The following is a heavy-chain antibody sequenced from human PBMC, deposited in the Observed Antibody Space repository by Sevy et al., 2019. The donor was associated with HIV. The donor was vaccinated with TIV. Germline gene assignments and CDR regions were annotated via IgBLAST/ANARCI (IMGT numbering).Heavy chain of an antibody. V-gene: IGHV4-59*08. CDR3: AGENAWGRGYS. J-gene: IGHJ4*02. CDR1: GGSITSLY. D-gene: IGHD1-26*01. CDR2: IYYNGHI. Sequence: SENLSLTCTVSGGSITSLYWNWIRQPPGKGLEWIANIYYNGHINYNPSLKSRVTLSLDTSKNQFSLRLSSVTAADTAMYYCAGENAWGRGYSWGQGTLVTASS.